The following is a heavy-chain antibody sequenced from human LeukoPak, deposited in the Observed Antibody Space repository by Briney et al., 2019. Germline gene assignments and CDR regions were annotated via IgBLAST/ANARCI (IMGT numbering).Heavy chain of an antibody. CDR2: IWYDGSDQ. V-gene: IGHV3-33*08. D-gene: IGHD7-27*01. Sequence: PGGSLRLSCAASGFTFSSYSMNWVRQAPGKGLEWVAVIWYDGSDQRYADSVKGRFTISRDNSQNTVYLQMNSLRGEDAAVYYCARDRNWATQRWYLDLWGRGTLVTVSP. CDR1: GFTFSSYS. J-gene: IGHJ2*01. CDR3: ARDRNWATQRWYLDL.